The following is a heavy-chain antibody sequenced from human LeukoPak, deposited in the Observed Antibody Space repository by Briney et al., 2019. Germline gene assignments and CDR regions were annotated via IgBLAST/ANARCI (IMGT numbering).Heavy chain of an antibody. CDR1: GFTFSSYS. D-gene: IGHD2-15*01. CDR3: AREKCCSSGHLADAFDI. CDR2: ISSSSSYI. V-gene: IGHV3-21*01. J-gene: IGHJ3*02. Sequence: PGGSLRLSCAASGFTFSSYSMNWVRQAPGKGLEWVSSISSSSSYIYYADSVKGRFTISRDNAKNSPYLQMNSLRAEDTAVYYCAREKCCSSGHLADAFDIWGQGTMVTVSS.